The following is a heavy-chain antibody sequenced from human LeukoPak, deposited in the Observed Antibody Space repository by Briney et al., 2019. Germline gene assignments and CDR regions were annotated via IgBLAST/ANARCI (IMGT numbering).Heavy chain of an antibody. CDR2: INPNSGGT. J-gene: IGHJ5*02. CDR3: ARGYCSGGSCYSVENWFDP. V-gene: IGHV1-2*06. CDR1: GYTFTGYY. D-gene: IGHD2-15*01. Sequence: ASVKVSCKAAGYTFTGYYMFWVRQASGQGLEWMGRINPNSGGTNYAQKFQGRVTMTRDTSISTAYMELSRLRSDDTAVYYCARGYCSGGSCYSVENWFDPWGQGTLATVSS.